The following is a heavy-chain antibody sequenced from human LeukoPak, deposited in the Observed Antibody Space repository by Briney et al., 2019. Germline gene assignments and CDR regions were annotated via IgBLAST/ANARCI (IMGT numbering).Heavy chain of an antibody. CDR1: GFTFSSYA. J-gene: IGHJ3*02. CDR2: ISGSGGST. V-gene: IGHV3-23*01. Sequence: PGGSLRLSCAASGFTFSSYAMSWVRQAPGKGLEWVSAISGSGGSTYYADSVKGRFTISRDNSKNTLYLQMNSLRAEDTAVYYCAKGGLYYGSGSGAFDIWGQGTMVTVSS. D-gene: IGHD3-10*01. CDR3: AKGGLYYGSGSGAFDI.